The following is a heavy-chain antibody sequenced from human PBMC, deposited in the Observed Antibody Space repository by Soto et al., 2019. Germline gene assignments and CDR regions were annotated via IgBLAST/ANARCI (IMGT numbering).Heavy chain of an antibody. CDR2: ISSSSSYI. Sequence: GVLRLSCAASGFTFSSYSMNWVRQAPGKGLEWVSSISSSSSYIYYADSVKGRFTISRDNAKNSLYLQMNSLKASDTAMYYCAKTGTTGVGWFDPWGQGTLVTVSS. D-gene: IGHD1-7*01. CDR3: AKTGTTGVGWFDP. CDR1: GFTFSSYS. V-gene: IGHV3-21*04. J-gene: IGHJ5*02.